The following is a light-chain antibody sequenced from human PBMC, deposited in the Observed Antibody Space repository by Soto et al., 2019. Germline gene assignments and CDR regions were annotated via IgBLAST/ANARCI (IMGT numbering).Light chain of an antibody. Sequence: QSALTQPRSVSGSPGQSVTISCTGTSSDVGGYNYVSWYQQHPGKAPKLMIYDVSKRPSGVPDRFSGSKSGNTASLTISALQAEDEADYYCCSYAGSYVVFGGGTKLTVL. CDR1: SSDVGGYNY. V-gene: IGLV2-11*01. CDR2: DVS. J-gene: IGLJ2*01. CDR3: CSYAGSYVV.